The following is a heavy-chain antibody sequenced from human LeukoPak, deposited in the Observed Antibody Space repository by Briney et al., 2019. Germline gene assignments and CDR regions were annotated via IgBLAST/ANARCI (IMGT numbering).Heavy chain of an antibody. CDR1: GFTFSSYA. D-gene: IGHD3-10*01. V-gene: IGHV3-23*01. J-gene: IGHJ5*02. CDR2: ISGSGGET. Sequence: GGSLRLTCAASGFTFSSYAMSWVRQAPGKGLEWVSAISGSGGETYYADSMKGRFTISRDNSKNTLYLQMNSLRAEDSAIYYCASHYGSGSNNWLGPWGQGTLVTVSS. CDR3: ASHYGSGSNNWLGP.